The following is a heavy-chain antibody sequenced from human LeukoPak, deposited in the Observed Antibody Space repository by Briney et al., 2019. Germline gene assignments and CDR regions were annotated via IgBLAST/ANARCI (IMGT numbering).Heavy chain of an antibody. J-gene: IGHJ4*02. CDR3: AKELGYYYDSSGYSNGYFDY. D-gene: IGHD3-22*01. V-gene: IGHV3-11*01. CDR1: GFTFSDYY. Sequence: GGSLRLSCAASGFTFSDYYMSWIRQAPGKGLEWVSYISSSGSTIYYADSVKGRFTISRDNSKNTLYLQMNSLRAEDTAVYYCAKELGYYYDSSGYSNGYFDYWGQGTLVTVSS. CDR2: ISSSGSTI.